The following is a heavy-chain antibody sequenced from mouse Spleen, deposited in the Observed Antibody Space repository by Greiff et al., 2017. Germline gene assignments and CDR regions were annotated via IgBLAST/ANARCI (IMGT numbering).Heavy chain of an antibody. CDR3: TTIMSVDLSFAY. D-gene: IGHD2-4*01. J-gene: IGHJ3*01. V-gene: IGHV14-1*01. CDR1: GFNIKDYY. CDR2: IDPEDGDT. Sequence: EVQLQQSGAELVRPGASVKLSCTASGFNIKDYYMHWVKQRPEQGLEWIGRIDPEDGDTEYAPKFQGKATMTADTSSNTAYLQLSSLTSEDTAVYYCTTIMSVDLSFAYWGQGTLVTVSA.